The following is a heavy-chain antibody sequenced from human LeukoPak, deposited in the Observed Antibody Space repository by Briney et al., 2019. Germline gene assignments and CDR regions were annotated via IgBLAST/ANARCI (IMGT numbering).Heavy chain of an antibody. D-gene: IGHD2/OR15-2a*01. CDR2: INSDGSWT. CDR1: GFTFYDYA. CDR3: VSFYETY. V-gene: IGHV3-74*01. Sequence: GGSLRLSCAASGFTFYDYAMHWVRHAPGKGLVWVSHINSDGSWTSYADSVKGRFTISKDNAKNTVYLQMNSLRAEDTAVYYCVSFYETYWGRGTLVTVSS. J-gene: IGHJ4*02.